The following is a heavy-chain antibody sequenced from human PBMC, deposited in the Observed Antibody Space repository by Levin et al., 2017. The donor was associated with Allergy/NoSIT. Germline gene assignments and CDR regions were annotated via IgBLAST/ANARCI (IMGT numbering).Heavy chain of an antibody. V-gene: IGHV5-10-1*01. CDR3: ARHFSFGGKTSTSPNDY. D-gene: IGHD2-2*01. CDR2: IDPSDSYT. Sequence: GGSLRLSCKGSGYSFTSYWISWVRQMPGKGLEWMGRIDPSDSYTNYSPSFQGHVTISADKSISTAYLQWSSLKASDTAMYYCARHFSFGGKTSTSPNDYWGQGTLVTVSS. J-gene: IGHJ4*02. CDR1: GYSFTSYW.